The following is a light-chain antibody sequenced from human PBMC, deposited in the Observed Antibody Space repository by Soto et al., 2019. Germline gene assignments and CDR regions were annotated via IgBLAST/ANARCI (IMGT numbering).Light chain of an antibody. CDR3: QQNYYTPWT. CDR1: QSISSY. CDR2: AAC. Sequence: DIQMTQSPSSLSASVRDRVTITCRASQSISSYLNWYQQKPGKAPKLLIYAACSWQSGVPSRFSGSGSGTDFTLTFRSLQPEDSATYYCQQNYYTPWTFGQWTKVEIK. V-gene: IGKV1-39*01. J-gene: IGKJ1*01.